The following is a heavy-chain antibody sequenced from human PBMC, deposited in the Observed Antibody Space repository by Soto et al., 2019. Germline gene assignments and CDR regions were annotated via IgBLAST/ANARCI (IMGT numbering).Heavy chain of an antibody. J-gene: IGHJ4*02. CDR1: GGSISSSSYY. D-gene: IGHD6-19*01. Sequence: SETLSLTCTVSGGSISSSSYYWGWIRQPPGKGLEWIGSIYYSGSTYYNPSLKSRVTISVDTSKNQFSLKLSSVTAADTAVYYCAREGGIAVAGGGYYFDYWGQGTLVTVSS. V-gene: IGHV4-39*02. CDR3: AREGGIAVAGGGYYFDY. CDR2: IYYSGST.